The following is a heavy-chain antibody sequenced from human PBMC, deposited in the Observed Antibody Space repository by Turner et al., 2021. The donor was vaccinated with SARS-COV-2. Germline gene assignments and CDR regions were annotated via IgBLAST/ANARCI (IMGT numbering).Heavy chain of an antibody. CDR2: ISGSGGTT. V-gene: IGHV3-23*01. Sequence: EVQLLESGGGLVQPGGSLRLSCAASGFTFSSYAMSWVRQAPGKGLEWVSAISGSGGTTYYADSVKGRFTISRDNSKNTLYQQMNSLRAEDTAVYYCAKADRVMIVVVITLFDYWGQGTLVTVSS. J-gene: IGHJ4*02. CDR3: AKADRVMIVVVITLFDY. CDR1: GFTFSSYA. D-gene: IGHD3-22*01.